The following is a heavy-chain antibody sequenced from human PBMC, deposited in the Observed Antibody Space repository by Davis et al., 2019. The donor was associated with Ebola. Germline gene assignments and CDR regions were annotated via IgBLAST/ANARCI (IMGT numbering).Heavy chain of an antibody. Sequence: GGSLRLSCAASGFTFSSYSMNWVRQAPGKGLEWVSSISSSSSYIYYADSVKGRFTISRENAKNSLYLQMNSLRAGDTAVYYCARGYYGGEFDYWGQGTLVTVSS. CDR2: ISSSSSYI. J-gene: IGHJ4*02. CDR1: GFTFSSYS. V-gene: IGHV3-21*01. CDR3: ARGYYGGEFDY. D-gene: IGHD3-10*01.